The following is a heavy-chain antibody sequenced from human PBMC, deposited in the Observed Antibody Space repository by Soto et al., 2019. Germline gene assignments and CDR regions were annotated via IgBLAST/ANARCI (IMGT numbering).Heavy chain of an antibody. D-gene: IGHD3-9*01. J-gene: IGHJ4*02. CDR3: ARGGVFDWLLYPEALDY. Sequence: QVQLQESGPGLVKPSQTLSLTCTVSGGSISSGGYYWSWIRQHPGKGLEWIGYIYYSGSTYYNPSLRWRVTISVDTSKNQFSLKLSSVTAADTAVYYCARGGVFDWLLYPEALDYWGQGTLVTVSS. V-gene: IGHV4-31*03. CDR2: IYYSGST. CDR1: GGSISSGGYY.